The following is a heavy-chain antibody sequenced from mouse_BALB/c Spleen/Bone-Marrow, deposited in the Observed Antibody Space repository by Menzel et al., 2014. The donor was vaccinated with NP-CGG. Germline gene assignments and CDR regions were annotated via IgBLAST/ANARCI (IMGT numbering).Heavy chain of an antibody. J-gene: IGHJ4*01. CDR1: GFTFSSYT. CDR3: ARRVWSRGGDY. CDR2: ISNGGGST. V-gene: IGHV5-12-2*01. Sequence: DVKLVESGGGLVQPGGSLKLSCAASGFTFSSYTMSWVRQTPEKRLEWVAYISNGGGSTYYPDTVKGRFTISRDNAKNTLYLQRSSLKSEDTAMYYCARRVWSRGGDYWGQGTSVTVSS. D-gene: IGHD2-10*02.